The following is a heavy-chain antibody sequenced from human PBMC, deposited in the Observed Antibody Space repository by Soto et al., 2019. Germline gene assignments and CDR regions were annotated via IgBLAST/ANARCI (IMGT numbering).Heavy chain of an antibody. J-gene: IGHJ4*02. D-gene: IGHD2-21*02. Sequence: DVQLLESGGGLVQPGGSLRLSCAASGFSFSKYAMIWVRQAPGKGQEWVSGITGSGGTIEYAASVKGRFTISRDNSKNTVDLQMNSLRAEDTAMYYCAEDAVPGDGLWLVADWGQGTLVTVS. V-gene: IGHV3-23*01. CDR3: AEDAVPGDGLWLVAD. CDR1: GFSFSKYA. CDR2: ITGSGGTI.